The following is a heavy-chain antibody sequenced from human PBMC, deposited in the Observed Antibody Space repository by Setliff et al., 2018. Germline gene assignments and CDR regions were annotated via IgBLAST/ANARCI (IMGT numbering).Heavy chain of an antibody. CDR1: GFTFSGYY. CDR3: ARGGQWLAFVDS. D-gene: IGHD6-19*01. Sequence: PGGSLRLSCAASGFTFSGYYMQWVRQAPGKGLEWASAISSNGGSTYYANSVKGRFTISRDNSKNTLYLQMGSLRVEDMAVYYCARGGQWLAFVDSWGQGTLVTVSS. J-gene: IGHJ4*02. V-gene: IGHV3-64*01. CDR2: ISSNGGST.